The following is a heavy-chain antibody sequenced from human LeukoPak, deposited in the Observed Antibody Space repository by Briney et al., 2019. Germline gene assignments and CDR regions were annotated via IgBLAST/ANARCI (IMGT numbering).Heavy chain of an antibody. CDR3: ARGQLDCGGDCYSDY. J-gene: IGHJ4*02. V-gene: IGHV1-18*01. CDR1: GYTFTSYG. Sequence: ASVKVSCKASGYTFTSYGISWVRQAPGQGLEWMGWISAYNGNTNYAQKLQGRVTMTTDTSTSTAYMELRSLRSDDTAVYYCARGQLDCGGDCYSDYRGQGTLVTVPS. CDR2: ISAYNGNT. D-gene: IGHD2-21*02.